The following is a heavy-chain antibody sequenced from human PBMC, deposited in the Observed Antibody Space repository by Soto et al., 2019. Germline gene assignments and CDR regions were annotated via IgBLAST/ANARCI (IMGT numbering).Heavy chain of an antibody. CDR3: ARVADYYDTSGYIDP. D-gene: IGHD3-22*01. Sequence: EVQLVESGGGLVKPGGSLRLSCAASGFTFSSYSMNWVRQAPGKGLEWVSSISSSSSYIYYADSVKGRFTISRDNAKNSLYLQMNSLRAEDTAVYYSARVADYYDTSGYIDPWGQGTLVTVSS. CDR2: ISSSSSYI. J-gene: IGHJ5*02. V-gene: IGHV3-21*01. CDR1: GFTFSSYS.